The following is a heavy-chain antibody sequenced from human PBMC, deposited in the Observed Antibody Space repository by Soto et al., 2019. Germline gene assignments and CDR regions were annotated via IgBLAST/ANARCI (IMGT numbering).Heavy chain of an antibody. J-gene: IGHJ3*02. D-gene: IGHD3-3*01. CDR3: ANFQRSYGDNDFWGDAFDI. V-gene: IGHV3-23*01. CDR1: GFTFGSYA. Sequence: EVQLLESGGGLVQPGGSLRLSCAASGFTFGSYAMSWVRQAPGKGLQWVSRISDTGRSTHYADSVEGRFTISRDNSKNTLYLQMNSLRAEDTAVYYCANFQRSYGDNDFWGDAFDIWGQGTIVTVSS. CDR2: ISDTGRST.